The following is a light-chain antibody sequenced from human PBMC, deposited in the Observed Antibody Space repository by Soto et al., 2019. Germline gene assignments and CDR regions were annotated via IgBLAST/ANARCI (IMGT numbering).Light chain of an antibody. CDR2: GSS. Sequence: EVVLTQSPGTLSLSPGERATLSCRASRTVSNNYLAWYQQKPGQAPRLLIFGSSDRATGIPDRFSGSGSGTDFTLTISRLEPEDFAVYYCQQYGSSPPYTFGQGTKLEIK. V-gene: IGKV3-20*01. CDR3: QQYGSSPPYT. CDR1: RTVSNNY. J-gene: IGKJ2*01.